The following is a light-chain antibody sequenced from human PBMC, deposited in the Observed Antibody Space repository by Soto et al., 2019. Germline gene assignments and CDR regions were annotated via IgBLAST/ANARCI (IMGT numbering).Light chain of an antibody. CDR2: MGF. Sequence: DIVMTQSPLSLPATPGEPASISCRSSQSLLHSNGYNFLDWYVQKPGQSPQLLIYMGFNRASGVPDRFSGSGSGTDFTLKISRVEAEDVGVYYCMQALQTPRTFGQGTKVEIK. CDR1: QSLLHSNGYNF. J-gene: IGKJ1*01. CDR3: MQALQTPRT. V-gene: IGKV2-28*01.